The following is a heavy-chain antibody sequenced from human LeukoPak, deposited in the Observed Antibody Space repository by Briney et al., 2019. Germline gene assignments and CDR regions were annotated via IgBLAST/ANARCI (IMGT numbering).Heavy chain of an antibody. CDR2: INTDGSST. CDR3: ARDYQLLLSWFDP. CDR1: GFTFSSYW. J-gene: IGHJ5*02. V-gene: IGHV3-74*01. D-gene: IGHD2-2*01. Sequence: GGSLRLSCAASGFTFSSYWMHWVRQAPGKGLVWVSRINTDGSSTSYADSVKGRFTISRDNAKNTLYLQMNSLRAEDTAVYHCARDYQLLLSWFDPWGQGTLVTVSS.